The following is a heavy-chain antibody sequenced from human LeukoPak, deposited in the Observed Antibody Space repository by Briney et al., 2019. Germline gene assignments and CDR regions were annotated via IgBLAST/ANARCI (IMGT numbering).Heavy chain of an antibody. V-gene: IGHV3-64*02. CDR3: TRVPRIAVADPTYDAFDI. CDR2: INTDGRIT. CDR1: GFSFRNYA. D-gene: IGHD6-19*01. Sequence: PGGSLRLSCVASGFSFRNYAIHWVRQAPGKGLEYVSVINTDGRITYYADSVKGRFTISRDNSKNTVYLQMGSLRGEDMAVYYCTRVPRIAVADPTYDAFDIWGQGTMVTVSS. J-gene: IGHJ3*02.